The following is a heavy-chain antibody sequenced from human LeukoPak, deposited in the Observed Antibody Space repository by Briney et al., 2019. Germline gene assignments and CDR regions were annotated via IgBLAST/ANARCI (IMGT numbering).Heavy chain of an antibody. CDR2: TRNKANSYTT. J-gene: IGHJ4*02. Sequence: GGTLRLSCAASGFTFSDHYMDWVRQAPGKGLEWVGRTRNKANSYTTEYAASVKGRFTISRDDSKNSLYLQMNSLKTEDTAVYYCAREATGADYNILSGYYTVRSFDYRGQGTLVTVSS. V-gene: IGHV3-72*01. CDR3: AREATGADYNILSGYYTVRSFDY. D-gene: IGHD3-9*01. CDR1: GFTFSDHY.